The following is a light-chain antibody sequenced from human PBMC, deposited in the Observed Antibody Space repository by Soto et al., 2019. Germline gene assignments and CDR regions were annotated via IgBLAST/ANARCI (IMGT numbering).Light chain of an antibody. CDR1: QRISSW. J-gene: IGKJ1*01. Sequence: DIPMTQSPSTLSASVGDSVTSTCRASQRISSWLAWYQHKPGKAPKLLIYDASSLESGVPSRVSGSGSGTEFPLTISSLQPDDFATYSCQQYNSYSPTFGQGTKGEIK. CDR2: DAS. CDR3: QQYNSYSPT. V-gene: IGKV1-5*01.